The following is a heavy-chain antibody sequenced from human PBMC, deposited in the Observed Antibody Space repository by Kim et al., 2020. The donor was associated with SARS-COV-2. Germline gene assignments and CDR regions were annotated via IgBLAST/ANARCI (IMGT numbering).Heavy chain of an antibody. V-gene: IGHV1-2*02. D-gene: IGHD1-1*01. Sequence: ASVKVSCKASGFTFTDTYIYWVRQAPGQGLEWMGWINPNSGGTKFAQKFQGRVTMTRDTSITTAYLELSSLRSDDTAGYYCVRGVTTSGYWGQGTLVTVS. CDR3: VRGVTTSGY. CDR1: GFTFTDTY. J-gene: IGHJ4*02. CDR2: INPNSGGT.